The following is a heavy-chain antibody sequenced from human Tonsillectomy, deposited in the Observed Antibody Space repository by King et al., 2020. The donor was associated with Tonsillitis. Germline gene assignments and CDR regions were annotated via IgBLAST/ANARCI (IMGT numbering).Heavy chain of an antibody. D-gene: IGHD1-20*01. J-gene: IGHJ4*02. CDR2: IYYSGST. CDR3: AIITGTTFDY. CDR1: GGSISSSSYY. Sequence: QLQESGPGLVKPSETLFLTCTVSGGSISSSSYYWGWIRQPPGKGLEWIGSIYYSGSTYYNPSLKSRVTISVDTSKNQFSLKLSSVTAADTAVYYCAIITGTTFDYWGQGTLVTVSS. V-gene: IGHV4-39*01.